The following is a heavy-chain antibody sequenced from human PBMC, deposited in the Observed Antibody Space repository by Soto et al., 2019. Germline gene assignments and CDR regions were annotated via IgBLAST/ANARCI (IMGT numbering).Heavy chain of an antibody. Sequence: QLQLQESGPGLVKPSETLSLTCSVSGGSISSSSYFWGWIRQPPGKGLEWIGSIYYSGSTYYNPSRNSRVPVSVDTSKNQFSLKLSSVTAADTAVYYCARPPSDFWFDPWGQGTLVTVSS. D-gene: IGHD2-21*02. CDR3: ARPPSDFWFDP. CDR1: GGSISSSSYF. J-gene: IGHJ5*02. V-gene: IGHV4-39*01. CDR2: IYYSGST.